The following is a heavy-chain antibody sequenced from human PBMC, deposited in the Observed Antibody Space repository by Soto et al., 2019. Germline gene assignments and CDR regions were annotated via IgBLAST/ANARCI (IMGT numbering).Heavy chain of an antibody. D-gene: IGHD3-3*01. CDR3: ARGYDFWSGYYCSQVCWFDP. CDR1: GGSFSGYY. J-gene: IGHJ5*02. V-gene: IGHV4-34*01. CDR2: INHSGST. Sequence: SETLSLTCAVYGGSFSGYYWSWIRQPPGKGLEWIGEINHSGSTNYNPSLKSRVTISVDTSKNQFSLKLSSVTAADTAVYYCARGYDFWSGYYCSQVCWFDPWGQGTLVTVSS.